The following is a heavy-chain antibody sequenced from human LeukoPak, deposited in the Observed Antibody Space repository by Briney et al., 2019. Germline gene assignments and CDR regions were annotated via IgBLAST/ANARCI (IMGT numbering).Heavy chain of an antibody. D-gene: IGHD1-26*01. CDR1: GYTFTGYY. CDR3: AHGDGSYADV. CDR2: FDPNNGGT. Sequence: ASVKVSCKAFGYTFTGYYMHLVRQARGRGLEWMGRFDPNNGGTSYAQKFQGRVTITRDTSVSTDYMELSSLRSDDTAVYYCAHGDGSYADVWGQGTMVAVSS. V-gene: IGHV1-2*06. J-gene: IGHJ3*01.